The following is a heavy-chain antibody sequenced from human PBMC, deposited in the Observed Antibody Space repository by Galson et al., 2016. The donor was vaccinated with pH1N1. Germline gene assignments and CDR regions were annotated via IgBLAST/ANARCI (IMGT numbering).Heavy chain of an antibody. J-gene: IGHJ6*02. CDR3: ARDEGYVNYYRGMDV. CDR2: IYTGGIT. Sequence: SLRLSCAVSGVSVRSNYMSWVRQAPGKGLEWVSVIYTGGITQYADSVKGRFTISRDNSKNTLYLQMNSLRAEDTAIYFCARDEGYVNYYRGMDVWGQGTTVIVSS. D-gene: IGHD5-12*01. CDR1: GVSVRSNY. V-gene: IGHV3-53*01.